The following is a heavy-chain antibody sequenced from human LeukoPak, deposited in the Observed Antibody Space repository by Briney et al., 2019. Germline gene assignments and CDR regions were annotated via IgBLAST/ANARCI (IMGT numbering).Heavy chain of an antibody. CDR2: MNPNSGNT. D-gene: IGHD6-19*01. CDR1: GYTFTSYD. Sequence: ASVKVSGKASGYTFTSYDINWVRQATGQGLEWMGWMNPNSGNTGYAQKFQGRVTMTRNTSISTAYMELSSLRSEDTAVYYCARGLGPPASIAVAGRRRWFDPWGQGTLVTVSS. J-gene: IGHJ5*02. CDR3: ARGLGPPASIAVAGRRRWFDP. V-gene: IGHV1-8*01.